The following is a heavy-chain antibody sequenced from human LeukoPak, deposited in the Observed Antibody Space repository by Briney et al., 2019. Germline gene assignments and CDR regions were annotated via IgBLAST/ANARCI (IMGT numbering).Heavy chain of an antibody. V-gene: IGHV3-7*01. CDR1: GFTFSSYW. Sequence: GGSLRLSCAASGFTFSSYWMSWARQAPGEGLEWVANIKQDGSEKYYVDSVKGRFTISRDNAKNSLYLQMNSLRAEDTAVYYCAREPGIAAAGLFDYWGQGTLVTVSS. D-gene: IGHD6-13*01. CDR2: IKQDGSEK. CDR3: AREPGIAAAGLFDY. J-gene: IGHJ4*02.